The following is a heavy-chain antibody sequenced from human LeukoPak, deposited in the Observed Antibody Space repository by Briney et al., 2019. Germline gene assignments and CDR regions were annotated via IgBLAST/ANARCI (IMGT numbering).Heavy chain of an antibody. CDR2: IYYFGST. J-gene: IGHJ4*02. Sequence: SETLSLTCTVSGDSFRSSSYYWGWIRQPPGEGLEWIGSIYYFGSTYYNPPLKSRVTISLNTSKTQFSLKLSSVTDADTAVYYCARHVRGTLQNFDYWGQGTLVTVSS. D-gene: IGHD4-11*01. CDR3: ARHVRGTLQNFDY. CDR1: GDSFRSSSYY. V-gene: IGHV4-39*01.